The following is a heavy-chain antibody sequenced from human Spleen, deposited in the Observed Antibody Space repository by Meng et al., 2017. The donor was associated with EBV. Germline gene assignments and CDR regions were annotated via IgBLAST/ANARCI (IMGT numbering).Heavy chain of an antibody. CDR2: IYYSGCT. CDR3: ARVRLLGSSGYFDY. Sequence: LYREESVQGLGKATEPLSSTWLVSGDSISSNIYYWGWIRQHPEKGLEWCGSIYYSGCTYYNPSLKSRVTISVDTSKNQFSLKLNSVTAADTAVYYCARVRLLGSSGYFDYWGQGTLVTVSS. CDR1: GDSISSNIYY. V-gene: IGHV4-39*07. D-gene: IGHD3-22*01. J-gene: IGHJ4*02.